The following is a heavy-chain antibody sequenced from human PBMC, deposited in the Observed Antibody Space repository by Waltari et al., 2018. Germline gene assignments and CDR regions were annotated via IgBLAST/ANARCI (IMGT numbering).Heavy chain of an antibody. CDR3: ASRDYFDY. CDR2: IKSDGSST. J-gene: IGHJ4*02. Sequence: EVQLVESGGGLVQPGGSLRLSCSASGFTFSSPWMHWVRQAPGKGLEWVSRIKSDGSSTYYADSVKGRFTISRDNAKNTLYLQMNSLRAEDTAVYYCASRDYFDYWGQGTLVTVSS. V-gene: IGHV3-74*01. CDR1: GFTFSSPW.